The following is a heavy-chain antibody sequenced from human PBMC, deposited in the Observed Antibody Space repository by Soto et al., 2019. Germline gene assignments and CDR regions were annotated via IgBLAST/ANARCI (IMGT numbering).Heavy chain of an antibody. CDR3: AHVPGSGQLLYSYYYYMDV. Sequence: QITLKESGPTLVKPTQTLTLTCTFSGFSLTTRGVGVGWIRQPPGKALEWLALIYWDDDKRYSPSLKSRLTNPKDTSKNQVVLTLTNMDPVDTATYYCAHVPGSGQLLYSYYYYMDVWGKGATVAVS. D-gene: IGHD3-10*01. J-gene: IGHJ6*03. CDR1: GFSLTTRGVG. V-gene: IGHV2-5*02. CDR2: IYWDDDK.